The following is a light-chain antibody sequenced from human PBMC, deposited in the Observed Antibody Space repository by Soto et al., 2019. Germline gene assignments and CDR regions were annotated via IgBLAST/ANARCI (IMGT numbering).Light chain of an antibody. CDR3: QQYGDSLLT. V-gene: IGKV3-20*01. J-gene: IGKJ4*01. CDR1: QSISSSY. Sequence: ENVLTQSPGTLSLSPGERATLSCRASQSISSSYLAWYQQKPGQTPRLVIYHASNRATGIPDRFSDSGSGTDFTLTISRLEPEDFAVYYCQQYGDSLLTFGGGTKVEIK. CDR2: HAS.